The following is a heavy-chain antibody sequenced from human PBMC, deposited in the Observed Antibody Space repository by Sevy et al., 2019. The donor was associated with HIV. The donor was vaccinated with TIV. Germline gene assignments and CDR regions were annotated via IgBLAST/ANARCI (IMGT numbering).Heavy chain of an antibody. Sequence: GGSLRLSCTASGFVFSSYAMHWVRQAPGKGLEWVAFIAYDGSNKNYADSVKGRFTISRDNSRNTLYLQMNSLGAEDTAVYYCARPRFLEWLSSAAFDIWGQRTMVTVSS. CDR1: GFVFSSYA. V-gene: IGHV3-30*04. J-gene: IGHJ3*02. CDR2: IAYDGSNK. D-gene: IGHD3-3*01. CDR3: ARPRFLEWLSSAAFDI.